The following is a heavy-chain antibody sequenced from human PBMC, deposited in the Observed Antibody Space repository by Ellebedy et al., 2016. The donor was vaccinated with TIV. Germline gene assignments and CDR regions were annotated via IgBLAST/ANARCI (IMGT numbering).Heavy chain of an antibody. V-gene: IGHV3-7*01. Sequence: GGSLRLSCAASGFSFRSYWMTWARQAPGKGLEWVANIYHGGSQQFYVDSVKGRFTISRDNAKNSLYLQINSLRAEDTAVYYCARRGSYGDYAVQINSWFDRWGQGTLVTVSS. D-gene: IGHD4-17*01. J-gene: IGHJ5*02. CDR1: GFSFRSYW. CDR2: IYHGGSQQ. CDR3: ARRGSYGDYAVQINSWFDR.